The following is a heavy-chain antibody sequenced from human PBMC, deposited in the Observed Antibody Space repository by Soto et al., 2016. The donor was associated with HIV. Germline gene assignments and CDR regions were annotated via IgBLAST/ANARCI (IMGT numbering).Heavy chain of an antibody. J-gene: IGHJ6*02. CDR1: GFTFDDYG. Sequence: EVQLVESGGGVVRPGGSLRLSCAASGFTFDDYGMSWVRQAPGKGLEWVSGINWNGGSTTYADSVKGRFTISRDNAENFLYLQMNSLRAEDTALYYCARDRGYYYGSGSSKAVYYYGMDVWGQGTTV. D-gene: IGHD3-10*01. CDR2: INWNGGST. CDR3: ARDRGYYYGSGSSKAVYYYGMDV. V-gene: IGHV3-20*04.